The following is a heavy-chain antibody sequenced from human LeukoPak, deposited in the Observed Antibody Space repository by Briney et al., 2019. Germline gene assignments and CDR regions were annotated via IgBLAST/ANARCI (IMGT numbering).Heavy chain of an antibody. CDR1: GGSFSGYY. CDR2: IYYSGST. Sequence: SETLSLTCAVYGGSFSGYYWSWIRQPPGKGLEWIGYIYYSGSTNYNPSLKSRVTISVDTSKNQFSLKLSSVTAADTAVYYCARDGALVQYYYYYMDVWGKGTTVTISS. CDR3: ARDGALVQYYYYYMDV. J-gene: IGHJ6*03. V-gene: IGHV4-59*01. D-gene: IGHD6-6*01.